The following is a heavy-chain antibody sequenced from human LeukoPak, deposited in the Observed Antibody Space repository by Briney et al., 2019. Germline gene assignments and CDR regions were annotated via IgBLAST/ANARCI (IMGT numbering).Heavy chain of an antibody. D-gene: IGHD6-13*01. J-gene: IGHJ5*02. CDR1: GFTFSSYD. CDR2: ISASGGRT. V-gene: IGHV3-23*01. Sequence: GGSLRPSCAASGFTFSSYDMSWVRQAPGKGLEWVSAISASGGRTYYADSVKGRFTISRDNSKNTMYQQMNSLRAEDTAVYYCAKAGGSSWYDARGQGILVTVSS. CDR3: AKAGGSSWYDA.